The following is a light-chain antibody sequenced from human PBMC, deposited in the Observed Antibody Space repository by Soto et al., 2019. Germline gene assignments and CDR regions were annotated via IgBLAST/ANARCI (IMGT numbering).Light chain of an antibody. Sequence: QSALTQPASVSGSPGQSITFSCTGSSYDIGNFNLVSWYQQYPGKAPKLILYEVNKRPLGVSDRFSGSKSGNTASLTISGLQAEDEADYHCCSYAGSRWVFGGGTK. CDR1: SYDIGNFNL. CDR3: CSYAGSRWV. CDR2: EVN. J-gene: IGLJ3*02. V-gene: IGLV2-23*02.